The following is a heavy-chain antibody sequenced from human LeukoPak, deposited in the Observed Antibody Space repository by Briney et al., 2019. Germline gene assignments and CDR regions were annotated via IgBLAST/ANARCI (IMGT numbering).Heavy chain of an antibody. CDR2: IRHDGSNK. J-gene: IGHJ5*02. D-gene: IGHD3-10*02. V-gene: IGHV3-30*02. CDR3: ACITMSTP. CDR1: GFTFSSYG. Sequence: GGSLRLCCAASGFTFSSYGMHWVRQAPGKGLEWVAFIRHDGSNKYYADSVKGRFTISRDNSKNTLYLQMNSLRAEDTALYYCACITMSTPWGQGTMVTVSS.